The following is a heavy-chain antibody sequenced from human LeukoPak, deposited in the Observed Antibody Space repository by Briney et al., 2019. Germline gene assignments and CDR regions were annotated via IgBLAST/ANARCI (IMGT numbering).Heavy chain of an antibody. Sequence: KTSQTLSITCTVSGGSISSGDYYGSWIRQPPGKGLEWIGYIYYSGSTYYNPSLKSRVTISVDTSKNQFSLKLSSVTAADTAVYYCASTPQYSSSWYYYFDYWGQGTLVTVSS. CDR3: ASTPQYSSSWYYYFDY. CDR1: GGSISSGDYY. CDR2: IYYSGST. D-gene: IGHD6-13*01. J-gene: IGHJ4*02. V-gene: IGHV4-30-4*01.